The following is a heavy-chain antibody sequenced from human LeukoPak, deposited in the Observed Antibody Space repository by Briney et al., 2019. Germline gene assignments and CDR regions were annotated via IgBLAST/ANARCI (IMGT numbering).Heavy chain of an antibody. CDR1: GFTFSSYA. Sequence: GGSLRLSCSASGFTFSSYAMHWVRQAPGKGLEYVSAICRNGVSTFYADSVKGRFTISRDNSKNTLYLQMSSLRAEDTAVFYCVKSGGDYYGSGSYYNPYYFDYWGQGTLVTVSS. CDR2: ICRNGVST. D-gene: IGHD3-10*01. J-gene: IGHJ4*02. V-gene: IGHV3-64D*06. CDR3: VKSGGDYYGSGSYYNPYYFDY.